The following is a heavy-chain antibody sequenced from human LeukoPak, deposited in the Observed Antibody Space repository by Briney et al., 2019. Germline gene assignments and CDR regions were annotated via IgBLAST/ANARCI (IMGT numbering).Heavy chain of an antibody. J-gene: IGHJ4*02. Sequence: SETLSLTCAVSGGSISSGGYSWSWIRQPPGKGLEWIGSIYYSGSTYYNPSLKSRVTISVDTSKNQFSLKLSSVTAADTAVYYCARPQGHCSSTSCQYDYWGQGTLVTVSS. D-gene: IGHD2-2*01. CDR3: ARPQGHCSSTSCQYDY. CDR2: IYYSGST. V-gene: IGHV4-30-2*03. CDR1: GGSISSGGYS.